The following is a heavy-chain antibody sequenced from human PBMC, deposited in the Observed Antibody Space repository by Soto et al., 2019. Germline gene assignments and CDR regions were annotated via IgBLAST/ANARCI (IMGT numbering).Heavy chain of an antibody. V-gene: IGHV5-10-1*01. J-gene: IGHJ6*02. CDR1: GYSFTSYW. CDR3: ARGMVRGVGSLDV. CDR2: IDPSDSNS. Sequence: RGESLKISCKGSGYSFTSYWISWVRQMPGKGLEWMGRIDPSDSNSNYSPSFQGHVTMSADKSISTAYLQWSSLKASETAMYYCARGMVRGVGSLDVWGQGTTVTVSS. D-gene: IGHD3-10*01.